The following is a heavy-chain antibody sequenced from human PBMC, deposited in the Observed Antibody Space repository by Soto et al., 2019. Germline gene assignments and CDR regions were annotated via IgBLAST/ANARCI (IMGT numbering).Heavy chain of an antibody. CDR3: AKDWYSSSSGWFDP. V-gene: IGHV3-23*01. J-gene: IGHJ5*02. D-gene: IGHD6-6*01. CDR1: VFTFSSYA. CDR2: ISGSGGST. Sequence: WSLRLSCAASVFTFSSYAMSWVRQAPGKGLEWVSAISGSGGSTYYADSVKGRFTISRDNSKNTLYLQMNSLRAEDTAVYYCAKDWYSSSSGWFDPWGQGTLVTVSS.